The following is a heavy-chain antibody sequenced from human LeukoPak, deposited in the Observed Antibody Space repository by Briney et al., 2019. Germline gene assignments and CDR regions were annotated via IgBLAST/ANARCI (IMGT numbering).Heavy chain of an antibody. CDR2: INSDASST. J-gene: IGHJ4*02. CDR3: ALIVGAADVDY. V-gene: IGHV3-74*01. Sequence: GGSLRLSCVASGFTFSNYAMSWVRQAPGKGLVWVSRINSDASSTRYADSVKGRFTISRDNAKNTLYLQMNSLRAEDTAVYYCALIVGAADVDYWGQGTLVTVSS. CDR1: GFTFSNYA. D-gene: IGHD1-26*01.